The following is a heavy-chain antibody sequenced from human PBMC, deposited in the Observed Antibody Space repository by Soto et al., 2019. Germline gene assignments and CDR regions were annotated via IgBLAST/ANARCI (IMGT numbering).Heavy chain of an antibody. J-gene: IGHJ6*02. V-gene: IGHV3-21*01. CDR3: ARDTIFGVGGYYYYYGMDV. CDR2: ISSSSSCI. Sequence: SGGSLRLSCAASGFTFSSYSMNWVRQAPGKGLEWVSSISSSSSCIYYADSVKGRFTISRDNAKNSLYLQMNSLRAEDTAVYYCARDTIFGVGGYYYYYGMDVWGQGTTVTVSS. D-gene: IGHD3-3*01. CDR1: GFTFSSYS.